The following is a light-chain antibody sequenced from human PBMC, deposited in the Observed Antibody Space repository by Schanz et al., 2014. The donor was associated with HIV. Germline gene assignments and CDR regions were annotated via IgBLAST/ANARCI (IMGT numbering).Light chain of an antibody. CDR1: QSVSIF. CDR3: QQYNDWPRT. J-gene: IGKJ1*01. Sequence: DIVLTQSPVTLSLSPGERVTLSCRATQSVSIFLNWYQQRPGQAPRLLIYDVSHRATGVPARFSGSGSGTDFTLTISRLQSEDFAVYYCQQYNDWPRTFGQGTKVEI. CDR2: DVS. V-gene: IGKV3-11*01.